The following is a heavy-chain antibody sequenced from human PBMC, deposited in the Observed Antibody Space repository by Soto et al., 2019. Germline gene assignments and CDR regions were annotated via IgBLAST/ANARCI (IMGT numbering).Heavy chain of an antibody. CDR3: ARSASRITFIVWLDI. V-gene: IGHV4-4*07. CDR2: ISASGGA. CDR1: GESVARSQ. Sequence: PSRTLSLTCSVFGESVARSQWSWIRQPAGKGLEWIGRISASGGADYSPPLKSRVTMSTDTPNNQFSLRLTSVTAAGTAVYYVARSASRITFIVWLDIGGQGTRDTV. J-gene: IGHJ4*02. D-gene: IGHD3-16*02.